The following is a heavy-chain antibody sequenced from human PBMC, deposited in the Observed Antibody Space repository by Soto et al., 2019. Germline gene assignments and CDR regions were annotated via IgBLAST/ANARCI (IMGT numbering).Heavy chain of an antibody. CDR1: VFTFSSAW. J-gene: IGHJ6*01. V-gene: IGHV3-15*01. CDR3: TTHRMATVGSYYYGMDV. CDR2: IKSKTDGGTT. D-gene: IGHD4-4*01. Sequence: WGSLRVSCASSVFTFSSAWMSWVRQAPGRGLDLVGRIKSKTDGGTTDYAAPVKGRFTISRDDSKNTLYLQMNSLKTEDTAVYYCTTHRMATVGSYYYGMDVWGQGTPVTVSS.